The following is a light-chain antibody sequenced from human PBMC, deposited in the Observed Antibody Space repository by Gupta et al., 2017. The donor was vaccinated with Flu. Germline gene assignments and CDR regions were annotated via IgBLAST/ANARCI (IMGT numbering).Light chain of an antibody. CDR1: QTITTH. Sequence: EIIMTQSPATLSVSPGEGATLSCRASQTITTHLAWYQQKPGQAPRLLIYHASTRATGIPARFSGSGSGTEFSLTISSLQSEDFALYYCQQYADWRPLTFGGGTKVEI. V-gene: IGKV3-15*01. J-gene: IGKJ4*01. CDR3: QQYADWRPLT. CDR2: HAS.